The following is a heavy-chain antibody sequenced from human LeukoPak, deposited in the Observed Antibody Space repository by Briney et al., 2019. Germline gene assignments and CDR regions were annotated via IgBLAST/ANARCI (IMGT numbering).Heavy chain of an antibody. CDR2: ISSSGSTI. CDR3: VRDIEPDGYNSGPFDY. V-gene: IGHV3-11*04. CDR1: GFTFSDYY. D-gene: IGHD5-24*01. J-gene: IGHJ4*02. Sequence: TGGSLRLSCAASGFTFSDYYMSWIRQAPGKGLEWVSYISSSGSTIYYADSVKGRFTISRDNAKNSLYLQMNSLRAEDTAVYYCVRDIEPDGYNSGPFDYWGQGTLVTVSS.